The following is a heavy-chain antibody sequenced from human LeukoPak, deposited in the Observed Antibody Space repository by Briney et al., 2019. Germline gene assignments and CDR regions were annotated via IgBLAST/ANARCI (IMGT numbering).Heavy chain of an antibody. D-gene: IGHD6-13*01. CDR1: GGTFSSYA. CDR3: ARPLAVSSSWYYFDY. V-gene: IGHV1-3*01. CDR2: INAGNGNT. J-gene: IGHJ4*02. Sequence: AASVKVSCKASGGTFSSYAISWVRQAPGQRLEWMGWINAGNGNTKYSQKFQGRVTITRDTSASTAYMELSSLRSEDTAVYYCARPLAVSSSWYYFDYWGQGTLVTVSS.